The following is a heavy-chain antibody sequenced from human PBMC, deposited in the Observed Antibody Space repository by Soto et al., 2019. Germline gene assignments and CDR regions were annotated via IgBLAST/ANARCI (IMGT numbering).Heavy chain of an antibody. D-gene: IGHD3-10*01. Sequence: EVQLVESGGGLVKPGGSLRLSCAASGFTFSSYSMNWVRQAPGKGLEWVSSISSSSSYIYYADSVKGRFTISRDNAKNSLYLLMNSLRAEDTAVYYCARRITPYAFDIWGQGTMVTVSS. CDR3: ARRITPYAFDI. CDR2: ISSSSSYI. V-gene: IGHV3-21*01. CDR1: GFTFSSYS. J-gene: IGHJ3*02.